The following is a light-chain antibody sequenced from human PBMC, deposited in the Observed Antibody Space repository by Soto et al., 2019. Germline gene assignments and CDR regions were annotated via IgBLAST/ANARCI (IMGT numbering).Light chain of an antibody. Sequence: EIVMTQSPLTLSASPGXRVMFSCRASQSVGSNIAWYQQKPGQSPRLLVYDASTTATAIPARFSGSGSETEFTLTITTLQPEDLAVYCCQQYSQRPSDTVGQGTK. J-gene: IGKJ2*01. CDR1: QSVGSN. V-gene: IGKV3-15*01. CDR2: DAS. CDR3: QQYSQRPSDT.